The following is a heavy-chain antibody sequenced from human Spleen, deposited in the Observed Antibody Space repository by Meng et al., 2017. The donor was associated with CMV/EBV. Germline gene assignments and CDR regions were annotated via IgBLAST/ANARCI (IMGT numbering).Heavy chain of an antibody. CDR3: AKAFPTVVAIFAS. CDR2: ISGSGDNT. Sequence: GGSLRLSCAASGFTFDDYAMHWVRQAPGKGLEWVSGISGSGDNTYYADSVKGRFTISRDNSKNTLYLQMNSLRAEDTAVYYCAKAFPTVVAIFASWGQGTLVTVSS. J-gene: IGHJ4*02. CDR1: GFTFDDYA. D-gene: IGHD3-22*01. V-gene: IGHV3-23*01.